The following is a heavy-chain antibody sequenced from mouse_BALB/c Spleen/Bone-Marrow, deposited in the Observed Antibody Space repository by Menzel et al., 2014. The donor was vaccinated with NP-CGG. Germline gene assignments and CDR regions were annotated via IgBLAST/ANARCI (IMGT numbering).Heavy chain of an antibody. D-gene: IGHD1-1*01. J-gene: IGHJ2*01. V-gene: IGHV5-17*03. CDR1: GFTFSSFG. Sequence: EVKLLESGGGLVQPGGSRKLSCAASGFTFSSFGMHWVRQAPEKGLEWVAYISSGSSTIYYADTVKGRFTISRDNAKNTLYLQMSSLKSEDTAMYYCARDNYGSRFDYWGQGTTLTVSS. CDR3: ARDNYGSRFDY. CDR2: ISSGSSTI.